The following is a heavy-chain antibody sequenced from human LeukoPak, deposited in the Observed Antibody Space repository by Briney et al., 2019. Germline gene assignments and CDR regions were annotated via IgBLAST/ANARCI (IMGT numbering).Heavy chain of an antibody. J-gene: IGHJ4*02. CDR1: GFTFSSYW. CDR3: ARAGFSGYDFMY. V-gene: IGHV3-74*01. Sequence: GGSLRLSCAASGFTFSSYWMHWVRQAPGKGLVWVSRINSDGSSTGYAGSVKGRFTISRDNAKNTLFLQMNSLRAEDTAVYYCARAGFSGYDFMYWGQGALVTVSS. CDR2: INSDGSST. D-gene: IGHD5-12*01.